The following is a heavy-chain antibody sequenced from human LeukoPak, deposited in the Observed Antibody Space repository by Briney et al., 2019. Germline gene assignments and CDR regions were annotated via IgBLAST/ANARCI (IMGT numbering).Heavy chain of an antibody. J-gene: IGHJ4*02. Sequence: ASVKVTCKSSGYTFTILDINWVRQATGQGLEWMGWMNPKSGYTGSAQQFQGRVTFTRSTSISTAYMELSSLRSEDTAVYYCATGWLAGYYEGYYWGQGTLVTVSS. CDR2: MNPKSGYT. CDR3: ATGWLAGYYEGYY. D-gene: IGHD3-9*01. V-gene: IGHV1-8*03. CDR1: GYTFTILD.